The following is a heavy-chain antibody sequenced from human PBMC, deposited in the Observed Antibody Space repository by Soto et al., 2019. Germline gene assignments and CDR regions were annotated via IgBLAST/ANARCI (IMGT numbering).Heavy chain of an antibody. CDR3: SRGRGSGGWYRG. CDR1: GGSISSYY. D-gene: IGHD6-19*01. J-gene: IGHJ4*02. Sequence: VQLQESGPGLVKPSETLSLTCTVSGGSISSYYWSWIRQPPGKGLESIGYIYYSGSTNYNPSLTSRATITEDTSKNQFSLKLSSGTAADTAVYYCSRGRGSGGWYRGWGQGTLVTVSS. CDR2: IYYSGST. V-gene: IGHV4-59*01.